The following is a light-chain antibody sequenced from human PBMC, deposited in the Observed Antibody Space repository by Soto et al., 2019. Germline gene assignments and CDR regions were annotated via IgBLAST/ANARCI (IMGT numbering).Light chain of an antibody. CDR1: RSNIGSNT. CDR3: AAWDDSLNGFYV. Sequence: QSVLTQPPSASGAPGQRVSISCSGTRSNIGSNTVNWYQQLPGTAPKLLIYYNDQRPSGVPDRFSGSKSGTSASLAISGLQSEDEADYYCAAWDDSLNGFYVFGTGTKVTVL. J-gene: IGLJ1*01. CDR2: YND. V-gene: IGLV1-44*01.